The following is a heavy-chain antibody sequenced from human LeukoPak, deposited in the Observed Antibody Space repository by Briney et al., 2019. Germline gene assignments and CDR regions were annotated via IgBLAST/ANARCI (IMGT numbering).Heavy chain of an antibody. CDR2: IHSGGTT. J-gene: IGHJ6*03. D-gene: IGHD3-3*02. CDR3: ARDNGSGYTKGYEHYYYYLDV. CDR1: GDSISDDY. Sequence: SETLSLTCTVSGDSISDDYYTWLRQPAGKGLEWIGRIHSGGTTNYNPSLMSRVTLSIDKSKKHISLRLTSVTAADTALYYCARDNGSGYTKGYEHYYYYLDVWGKGTTVTVSS. V-gene: IGHV4-4*07.